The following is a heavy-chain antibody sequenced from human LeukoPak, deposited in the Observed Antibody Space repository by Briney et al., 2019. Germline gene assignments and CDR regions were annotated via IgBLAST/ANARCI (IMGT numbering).Heavy chain of an antibody. CDR1: GFTFSSYS. CDR3: ARGQVYGAPSSNSGSLYYFDY. Sequence: PGGPLRLSCAASGFTFSSYSMNWVRQAPGKWLEWVSYISSSGSIIYYADSVKGRFTISRDNAKNSLYLQMNSLRAEDTAVYYCARGQVYGAPSSNSGSLYYFDYWGQGTLVTVSS. J-gene: IGHJ4*02. CDR2: ISSSGSII. D-gene: IGHD6-6*01. V-gene: IGHV3-48*01.